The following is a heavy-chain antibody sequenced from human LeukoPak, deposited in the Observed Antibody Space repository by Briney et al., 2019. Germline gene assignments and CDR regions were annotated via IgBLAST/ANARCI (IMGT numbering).Heavy chain of an antibody. Sequence: PSETLSLTCTVSGGSISSYYWSWIRQPPGKGLEWIGYIYTSGSTNYNPSLKSRVTISVDTSKNQFSLKLSSVTAADTAVYYCAANSADYNTLGSSYKVWGQGTLVTVSS. D-gene: IGHD3-10*01. J-gene: IGHJ4*02. CDR1: GGSISSYY. CDR2: IYTSGST. CDR3: AANSADYNTLGSSYKV. V-gene: IGHV4-4*08.